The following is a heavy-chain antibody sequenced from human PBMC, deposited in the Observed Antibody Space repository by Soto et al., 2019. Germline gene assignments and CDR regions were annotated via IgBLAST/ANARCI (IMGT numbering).Heavy chain of an antibody. CDR3: AKWGYSSGWYAGGMDV. V-gene: IGHV3-23*01. CDR2: ISGSGGST. CDR1: GFTFSSYA. J-gene: IGHJ6*02. D-gene: IGHD6-19*01. Sequence: GGSMRLSCAASGFTFSSYAMSWVRQAPGKGLEWVSAISGSGGSTYYADSVKGRFTISRDNSKNTLYLQMNSLRAEDTAVYYCAKWGYSSGWYAGGMDVWGQGTTVTVSS.